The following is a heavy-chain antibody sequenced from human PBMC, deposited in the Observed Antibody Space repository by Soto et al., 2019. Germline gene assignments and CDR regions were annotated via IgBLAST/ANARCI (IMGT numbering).Heavy chain of an antibody. V-gene: IGHV3-33*01. CDR1: GFTFSHYG. J-gene: IGHJ3*02. D-gene: IGHD3-16*01. Sequence: VQLVESGGGVVQPGRSLRLSCAASGFTFSHYGMHWVRQAPGKGLEGVAVIWDDGIKKFYPDSVRGRFTISRDNSENTLFLQMNSLTAEDTAIYYCVRGGNVAGAFDIWGQGTMVTVSS. CDR2: IWDDGIKK. CDR3: VRGGNVAGAFDI.